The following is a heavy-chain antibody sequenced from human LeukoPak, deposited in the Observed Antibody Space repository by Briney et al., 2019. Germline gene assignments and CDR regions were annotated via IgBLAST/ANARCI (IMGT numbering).Heavy chain of an antibody. CDR3: ARSDELTRTFDY. J-gene: IGHJ4*02. CDR2: INHSGST. Sequence: SETPSLTCAVYGGSFSGYYWSWIRQPPGKGLEWIGEINHSGSTNYNPSLKSRVTISVDTSKNQFSLKLSSVTAADTAVYYCARSDELTRTFDYWGQGTLVTVSS. V-gene: IGHV4-34*01. D-gene: IGHD1-26*01. CDR1: GGSFSGYY.